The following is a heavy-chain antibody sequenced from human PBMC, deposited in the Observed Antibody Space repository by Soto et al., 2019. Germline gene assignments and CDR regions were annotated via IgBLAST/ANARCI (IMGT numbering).Heavy chain of an antibody. V-gene: IGHV3-30*18. J-gene: IGHJ6*02. Sequence: KLVESGGGVVQPGRSLRLSCAASGFVFSDYGMRWVRQAPGKGLEWVALITNDGNNEFYRESVKGRFSISRGRSTNTVDLLMNSLRPEDTGVYYCAKEGPGGGRHFYYGMDVWGQGTTVTVSS. CDR2: ITNDGNNE. CDR3: AKEGPGGGRHFYYGMDV. D-gene: IGHD1-26*01. CDR1: GFVFSDYG.